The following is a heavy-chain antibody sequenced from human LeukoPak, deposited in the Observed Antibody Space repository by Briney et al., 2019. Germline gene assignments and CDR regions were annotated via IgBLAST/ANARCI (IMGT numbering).Heavy chain of an antibody. CDR2: IYSDGST. CDR3: ARDDRDADDTRDYYALDV. J-gene: IGHJ6*02. Sequence: GGSLRLSCAVSGFTVRYNYISWVRQAPGKGLEWVSVIYSDGSTYSADSVKARFIISRDNSKNTVYLQMNRLGVEDTAVYYCARDDRDADDTRDYYALDVWGQGTTVTVS. D-gene: IGHD1-1*01. CDR1: GFTVRYNY. V-gene: IGHV3-66*01.